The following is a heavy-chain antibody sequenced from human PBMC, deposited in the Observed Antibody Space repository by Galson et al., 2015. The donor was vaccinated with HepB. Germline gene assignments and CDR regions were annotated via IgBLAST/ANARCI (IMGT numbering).Heavy chain of an antibody. CDR1: GYTLTELS. Sequence: SVKVSCKVSGYTLTELSMHWVRQAPGKGLEWMGGFDPEDGETIYAQKFQGRVTMTEDTSTDTAYMELSSLRSEVTAVYYCATIRITMVRGALDAFDIWGQGTMVTVSS. D-gene: IGHD3-10*01. CDR2: FDPEDGET. V-gene: IGHV1-24*01. CDR3: ATIRITMVRGALDAFDI. J-gene: IGHJ3*02.